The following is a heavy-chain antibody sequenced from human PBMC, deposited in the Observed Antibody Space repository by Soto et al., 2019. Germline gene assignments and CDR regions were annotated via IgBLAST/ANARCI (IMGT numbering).Heavy chain of an antibody. CDR3: ARRDLDNWNQGHAFGI. Sequence: QLQLQESGPGLVKPSETLSLTCTVSGGSVSSGSFYWGWIRQPPGKGLEWIGNIYYNGDTYYNPFLKSRLTISVDTSENQFSLKLSSVTAADTAVYYCARRDLDNWNQGHAFGIWGQGTMVTVSS. D-gene: IGHD1-20*01. V-gene: IGHV4-39*01. CDR1: GGSVSSGSFY. J-gene: IGHJ3*02. CDR2: IYYNGDT.